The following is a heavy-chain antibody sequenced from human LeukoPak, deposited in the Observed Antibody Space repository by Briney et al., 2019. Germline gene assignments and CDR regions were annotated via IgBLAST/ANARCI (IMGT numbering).Heavy chain of an antibody. CDR3: ARQGYGGKALYWNYDV. V-gene: IGHV5-51*01. CDR2: IYPSDSET. CDR1: RHNFMIYW. Sequence: GESLQISCTGPRHNFMIYWIAWVRQVPGKGLEWMGVIYPSDSETTYSPSFQGRVTFPADESTETAYLQWSSLEASDTAIYFCARQGYGGKALYWNYDVWGRGTLVTVSS. J-gene: IGHJ2*01. D-gene: IGHD4-23*01.